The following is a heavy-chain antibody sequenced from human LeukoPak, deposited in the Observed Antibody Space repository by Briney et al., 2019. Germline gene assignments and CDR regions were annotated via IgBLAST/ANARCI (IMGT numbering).Heavy chain of an antibody. D-gene: IGHD3-22*01. V-gene: IGHV3-11*01. J-gene: IGHJ3*02. CDR2: ISSSGSTI. CDR3: ATAQAHYYDSSGYHDAFDI. Sequence: GGSLRLPCAASGFTFKDYYMSWIRQAPGKGLEWVSYISSSGSTIYYADSVKGRFTISRDNAKNSLYLQMNSLRAEDTAVYYCATAQAHYYDSSGYHDAFDIWGQGTMVTVSS. CDR1: GFTFKDYY.